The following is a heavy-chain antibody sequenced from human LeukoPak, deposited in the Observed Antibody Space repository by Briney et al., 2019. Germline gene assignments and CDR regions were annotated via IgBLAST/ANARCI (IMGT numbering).Heavy chain of an antibody. CDR1: GGSISSYY. D-gene: IGHD6-13*01. Sequence: SETLSLTCTVSGGSISSYYWSWIRQPAGKGLEWIRRIYSSGGTDYNPSLKSRVTMSVDTSKNQFSLKLSSVTAADTAVYYCARGIAAASERAFDIWGQGTMVTVSS. CDR3: ARGIAAASERAFDI. CDR2: IYSSGGT. V-gene: IGHV4-4*07. J-gene: IGHJ3*02.